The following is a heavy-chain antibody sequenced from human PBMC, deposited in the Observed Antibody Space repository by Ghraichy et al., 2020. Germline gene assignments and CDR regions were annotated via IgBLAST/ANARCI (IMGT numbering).Heavy chain of an antibody. Sequence: GGSLRLSCAASGFTFSSYAMSWVRQAPGKGLEWVSAISGSGGSTYYADSVKGRFTISRDNSKNTLYLQMNSLRAEDTAVYYCANDIVLMEHWYYYYGMDVWGQGTTVTVSS. CDR2: ISGSGGST. V-gene: IGHV3-23*01. J-gene: IGHJ6*02. CDR1: GFTFSSYA. CDR3: ANDIVLMEHWYYYYGMDV. D-gene: IGHD2-8*01.